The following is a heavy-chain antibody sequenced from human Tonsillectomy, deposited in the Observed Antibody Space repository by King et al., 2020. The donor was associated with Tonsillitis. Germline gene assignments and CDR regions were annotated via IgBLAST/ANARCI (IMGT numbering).Heavy chain of an antibody. Sequence: SGVGLVPPGGSLSLSCAASGFIFSNYYMTWIRQAPGKGLEWVSYISSSDETYYANSVKGRFPVSRDNAKKSLYLQMNTLRVEDTAVYYCAKLIAVAGTGLDYWGQGILVSVSS. CDR3: AKLIAVAGTGLDY. V-gene: IGHV3-11*01. CDR2: ISSSDET. CDR1: GFIFSNYY. J-gene: IGHJ4*02. D-gene: IGHD6-19*01.